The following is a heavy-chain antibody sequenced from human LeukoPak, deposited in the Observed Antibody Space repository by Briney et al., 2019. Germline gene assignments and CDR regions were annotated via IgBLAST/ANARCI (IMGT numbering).Heavy chain of an antibody. CDR1: GGSISSYY. D-gene: IGHD6-19*01. CDR3: ARDKAVAGTGFDP. J-gene: IGHJ5*02. Sequence: PSETLSLTCTVSGGSISSYYWSWIRQPPGKGLEWIGYIYYSGSTNYNPSLKSRVTISVDTSKNQFSLKLSSVTAADTAVYYCARDKAVAGTGFDPWGQGTLVTVSS. CDR2: IYYSGST. V-gene: IGHV4-59*01.